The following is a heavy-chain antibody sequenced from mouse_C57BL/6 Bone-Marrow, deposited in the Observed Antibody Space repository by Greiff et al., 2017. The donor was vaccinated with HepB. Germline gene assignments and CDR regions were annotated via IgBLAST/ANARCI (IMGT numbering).Heavy chain of an antibody. D-gene: IGHD2-14*01. Sequence: EVMLVESGGGLVQPGGSLKLSCAASGFTFSDYYMYWVRQTPEKRLEWVAYISNGGGSTYYPDTVKGRFTISRDNAKNTLYLQMSRLKSEDTAMYYCARHEGTNYAMDYWGQGTSVTVSS. CDR1: GFTFSDYY. J-gene: IGHJ4*01. CDR2: ISNGGGST. CDR3: ARHEGTNYAMDY. V-gene: IGHV5-12*01.